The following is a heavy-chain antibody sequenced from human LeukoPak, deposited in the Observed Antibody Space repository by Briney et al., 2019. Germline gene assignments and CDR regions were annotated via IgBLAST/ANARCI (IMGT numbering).Heavy chain of an antibody. Sequence: SQTLSLTCAVSVDSVSSNSGAWNWIRQSPSRGLEWLGRTYYRSKWSTDYAVSVKSRITINPDTSKNQFSLQLNSVTPEDTALYYCTRWYRGRGFDIWGQGTMVTVSS. D-gene: IGHD3-10*01. CDR2: TYYRSKWST. J-gene: IGHJ3*02. CDR3: TRWYRGRGFDI. V-gene: IGHV6-1*01. CDR1: VDSVSSNSGA.